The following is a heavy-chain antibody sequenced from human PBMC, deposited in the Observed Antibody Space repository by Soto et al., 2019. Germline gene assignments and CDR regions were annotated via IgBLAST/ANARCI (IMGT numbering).Heavy chain of an antibody. J-gene: IGHJ5*02. V-gene: IGHV4-59*01. D-gene: IGHD6-13*01. Sequence: SETLSLTCAVSGGSISSYYWSWIRQPPGKGLEWIGHIYYSGSTNYNPSLKSRVTISVDTSKNQFSLKLTSVTAADTAVYYCASDAGYTPNWFDPWGQGTPVTVSS. CDR2: IYYSGST. CDR3: ASDAGYTPNWFDP. CDR1: GGSISSYY.